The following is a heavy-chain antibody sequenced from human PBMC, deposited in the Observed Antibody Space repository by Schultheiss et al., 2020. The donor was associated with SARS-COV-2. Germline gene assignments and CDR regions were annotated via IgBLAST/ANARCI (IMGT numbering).Heavy chain of an antibody. Sequence: SQTLSLTCTVSGGSVSSGSYYWSWIRQPPGKGLEWIGYIYYSGSTNYNPSLKSRVTISVDTSKNQFSLKLSSVTAADTAVYYCARIRGYSYGPNYYYYGMDVWGQGTTVTVSS. J-gene: IGHJ6*02. CDR2: IYYSGST. CDR3: ARIRGYSYGPNYYYYGMDV. CDR1: GGSVSSGSYY. V-gene: IGHV4-61*01. D-gene: IGHD5-18*01.